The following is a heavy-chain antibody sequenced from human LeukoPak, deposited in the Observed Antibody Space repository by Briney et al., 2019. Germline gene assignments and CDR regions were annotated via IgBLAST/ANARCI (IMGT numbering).Heavy chain of an antibody. CDR1: GFTFSTYA. CDR2: ISYDGSNE. J-gene: IGHJ4*02. D-gene: IGHD1-26*01. Sequence: GRSLRLSCAASGFTFSTYAMHWVRQAPGKGLEWVAVISYDGSNEYYADSVKGRFTISRDNSKNTLHLQMNSLRGEDTAVYYCASYEGRYGFEYWGQGTLVTVSS. CDR3: ASYEGRYGFEY. V-gene: IGHV3-30-3*01.